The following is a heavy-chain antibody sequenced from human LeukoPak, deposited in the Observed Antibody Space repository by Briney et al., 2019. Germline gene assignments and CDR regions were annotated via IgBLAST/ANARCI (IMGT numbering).Heavy chain of an antibody. CDR3: AELGITMIGGV. V-gene: IGHV3-7*01. CDR2: IKQNGIDT. CDR1: GFIFGDYW. J-gene: IGHJ6*04. Sequence: GGSLRLSCAASGFIFGDYWMTWVRQAPGKGLEWLANIKQNGIDTYSVDSVKGRFTISRDNAKNSLYLQMNSLGAEDTAVYYCAELGITMIGGVWGKGTTVTISS. D-gene: IGHD3-10*02.